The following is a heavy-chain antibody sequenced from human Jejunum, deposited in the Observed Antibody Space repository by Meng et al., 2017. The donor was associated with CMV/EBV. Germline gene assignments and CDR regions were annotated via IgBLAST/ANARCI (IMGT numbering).Heavy chain of an antibody. Sequence: CSCPGSSYRVYYWPWIRQTPGKGLEWTGCVDYSGPTKSTPSLKVRFTISVDTSKSKFSLELRSVMATDTAVFYCARGWGTTSPWDYWGQGTLVTVSS. CDR1: GSSYRVYY. D-gene: IGHD3-16*01. V-gene: IGHV4-59*01. CDR3: ARGWGTTSPWDY. CDR2: VDYSGPT. J-gene: IGHJ4*02.